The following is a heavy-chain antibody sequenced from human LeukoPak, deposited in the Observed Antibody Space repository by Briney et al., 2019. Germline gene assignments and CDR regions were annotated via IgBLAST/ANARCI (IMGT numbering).Heavy chain of an antibody. J-gene: IGHJ4*02. Sequence: SETLSLTCAVYGGSFSGYYWSWIRQPPGKGLEWIGEINHSGSTNYNPSLKSRVTISVDTSKNQFSLKLSSVTAADTAVYYCAREFYNWNYGGSGYWGQGTLVTVSS. CDR3: AREFYNWNYGGSGY. D-gene: IGHD1-7*01. CDR2: INHSGST. V-gene: IGHV4-34*01. CDR1: GGSFSGYY.